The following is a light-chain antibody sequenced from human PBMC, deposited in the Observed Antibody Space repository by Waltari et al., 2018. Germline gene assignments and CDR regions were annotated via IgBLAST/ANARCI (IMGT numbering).Light chain of an antibody. Sequence: SSELRQPSSVSVSPGQTARITCSGDVLSKKYGRWLQHKPGQAPVLVIYKDTERPSGIPGRFSVSNSVTTVTLTISGVLPEDEADYYCYSAADNNWVFGGGTTLTVL. CDR1: VLSKKY. V-gene: IGLV3-27*01. J-gene: IGLJ3*02. CDR3: YSAADNNWV. CDR2: KDT.